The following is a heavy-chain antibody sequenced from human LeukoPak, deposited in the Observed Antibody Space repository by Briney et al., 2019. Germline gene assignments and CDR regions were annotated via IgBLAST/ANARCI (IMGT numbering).Heavy chain of an antibody. CDR3: ARGYGTPYYFDY. J-gene: IGHJ4*02. V-gene: IGHV4-61*01. CDR1: GGSISSGSYY. D-gene: IGHD5-18*01. Sequence: SQTLSLTCTVSGGSISSGSYYWSWIRQPPGKGLEWIGYIYYSGSTNYNPSLKSRVTISVDTSKNQFSLKLSSVTAADTAVYYCARGYGTPYYFDYWGQGTLVTVSS. CDR2: IYYSGST.